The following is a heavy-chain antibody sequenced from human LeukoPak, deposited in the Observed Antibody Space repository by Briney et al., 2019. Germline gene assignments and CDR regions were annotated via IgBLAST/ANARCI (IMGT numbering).Heavy chain of an antibody. CDR3: ARDPGYYGMDV. CDR2: IYYSGST. Sequence: SETLSLTCTVSGGSVSSGSYYWSWIRQPPGKGLEWIGYIYYSGSTNYNPSLKSRVTISVDTSKNQFSLKLSSVPAADTAVYYCARDPGYYGMDVWGKGTTVTVSS. J-gene: IGHJ6*04. V-gene: IGHV4-61*01. CDR1: GGSVSSGSYY.